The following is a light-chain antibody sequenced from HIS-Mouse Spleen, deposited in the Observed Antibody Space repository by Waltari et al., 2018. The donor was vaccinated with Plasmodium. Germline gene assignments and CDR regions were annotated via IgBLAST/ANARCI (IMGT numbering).Light chain of an antibody. V-gene: IGLV2-23*01. Sequence: QSALTQPASVSGSPGQSITISCTGTSSDVGSYNLVPWYQQHPGKAPKLMIYEGSKGPAGGSNRFSGSRSGNTASRTISGLQAEDEADYYCCSYAGSSTWVFGGGTKLTVL. J-gene: IGLJ3*02. CDR1: SSDVGSYNL. CDR2: EGS. CDR3: CSYAGSSTWV.